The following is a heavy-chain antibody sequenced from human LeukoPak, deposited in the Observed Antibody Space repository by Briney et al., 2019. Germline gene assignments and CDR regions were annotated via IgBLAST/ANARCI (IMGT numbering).Heavy chain of an antibody. CDR3: AILQVLTGYYEDY. Sequence: ASVKVSCKASGYTFTSYAMDWVRQAPGQGLEWMGWINTNTGNPTYAQGFTGRFVFSLDTSVSTAYLQISSLKAEDTAVYYCAILQVLTGYYEDYWGQGTLVTVSS. D-gene: IGHD3-9*01. V-gene: IGHV7-4-1*02. J-gene: IGHJ4*02. CDR2: INTNTGNP. CDR1: GYTFTSYA.